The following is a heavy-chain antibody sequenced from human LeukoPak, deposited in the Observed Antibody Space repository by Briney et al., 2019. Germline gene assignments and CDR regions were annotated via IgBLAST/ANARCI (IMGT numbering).Heavy chain of an antibody. Sequence: SQTLSLTCAVSGGSISGGGYSWSWIRQPPGTGLEWIGYIYHSGSTYYNPSLKSRVTISVDRSKNQFSLKLSSVTAADTAVYYCATGGSYYAAFDIWGQGTMVTVSS. V-gene: IGHV4-30-2*01. CDR3: ATGGSYYAAFDI. CDR2: IYHSGST. D-gene: IGHD1-26*01. J-gene: IGHJ3*02. CDR1: GGSISGGGYS.